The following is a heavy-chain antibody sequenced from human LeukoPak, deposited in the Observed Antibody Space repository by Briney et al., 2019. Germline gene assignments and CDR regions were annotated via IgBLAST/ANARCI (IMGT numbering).Heavy chain of an antibody. CDR1: GGSISSYY. J-gene: IGHJ3*02. D-gene: IGHD3-22*01. V-gene: IGHV4-38-2*02. CDR3: ARDRPITMIVVKAFDI. Sequence: SETLSLTCTVSGGSISSYYWSWIRQPPGKGLEWIGSIYHSGSTYYNPSLKSRVTISVDTSKNQFSLKLSSVTAADTAVYYCARDRPITMIVVKAFDIWGQGTMVTVSS. CDR2: IYHSGST.